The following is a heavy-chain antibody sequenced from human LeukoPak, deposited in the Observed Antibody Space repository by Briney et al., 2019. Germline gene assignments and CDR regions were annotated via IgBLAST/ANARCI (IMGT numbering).Heavy chain of an antibody. Sequence: PSETLSLTCTVSGGSISSNTYYWGWVRQPPGKGLEWFGSIYSSGSTYYNPSFESRVTISVDTSKNQFSLKLSSVTAADAAVYYCARPLRLGELYAFDIWGQGTVVTVSS. J-gene: IGHJ3*02. CDR2: IYSSGST. V-gene: IGHV4-39*01. CDR3: ARPLRLGELYAFDI. CDR1: GGSISSNTYY. D-gene: IGHD3-16*01.